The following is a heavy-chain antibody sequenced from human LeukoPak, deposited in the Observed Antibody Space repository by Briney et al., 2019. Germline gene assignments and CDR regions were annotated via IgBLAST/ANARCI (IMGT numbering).Heavy chain of an antibody. Sequence: SETLSLTCAVYGGSFSGYYWSWIRQPPGKGLEWIGGINHSGSTNYNPSLKSRVTISVDTSKNQFSLKLSSVTAADTAVYYCARGVVAVAGYWYFDLWGRGTLVTVSS. D-gene: IGHD6-19*01. CDR3: ARGVVAVAGYWYFDL. CDR1: GGSFSGYY. V-gene: IGHV4-34*01. J-gene: IGHJ2*01. CDR2: INHSGST.